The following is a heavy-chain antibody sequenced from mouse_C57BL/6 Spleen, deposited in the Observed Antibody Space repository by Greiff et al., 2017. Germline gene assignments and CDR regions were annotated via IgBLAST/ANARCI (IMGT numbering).Heavy chain of an antibody. Sequence: DVKLQESGGGLVQPGGSMKLSCVASGFTFSNYWMNWVRQSPEKGLEWVAQIRLKSDNYATHYAESVKGRFTISRDDSKSSVYLQMNNLRAEDTGIYYCTEGGLPIFAYWGQGTLVTVSA. V-gene: IGHV6-3*01. CDR2: IRLKSDNYAT. D-gene: IGHD2-4*01. CDR1: GFTFSNYW. CDR3: TEGGLPIFAY. J-gene: IGHJ3*01.